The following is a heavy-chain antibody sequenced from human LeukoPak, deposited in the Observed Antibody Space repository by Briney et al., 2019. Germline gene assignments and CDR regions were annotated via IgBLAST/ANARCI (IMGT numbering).Heavy chain of an antibody. J-gene: IGHJ6*02. V-gene: IGHV3-30*18. CDR3: AKDRRSGSYFYYGMDV. Sequence: GGSLRLSCAASGFTFSSYGMHWVGQAPGKGLEWVAVISYDGSNKYYADSVKGRFTISRDNSKNTLYLQMNSLRAEDTAVYYCAKDRRSGSYFYYGMDVWGQGTTVTVSS. CDR2: ISYDGSNK. CDR1: GFTFSSYG. D-gene: IGHD1-26*01.